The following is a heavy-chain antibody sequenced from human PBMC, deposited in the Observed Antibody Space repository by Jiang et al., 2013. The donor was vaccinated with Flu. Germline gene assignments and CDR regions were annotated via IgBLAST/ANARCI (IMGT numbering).Heavy chain of an antibody. J-gene: IGHJ2*01. CDR2: IYYSGST. CDR1: GGSISSYY. V-gene: IGHV4-59*01. CDR3: ARAFSSSWRYWYFDL. D-gene: IGHD6-13*01. Sequence: GPGLVKPSETLSLTCTVSGGSISSYYWSWIRQPPGKGLEWIGYIYYSGSTNYNPSLKSRVTISVDTSKNQFSLKLSSVTAADTAVYYCARAFSSSWRYWYFDLWGRGTLVTVSS.